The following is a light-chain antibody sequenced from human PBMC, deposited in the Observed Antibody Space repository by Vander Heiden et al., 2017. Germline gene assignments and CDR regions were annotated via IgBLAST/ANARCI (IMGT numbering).Light chain of an antibody. V-gene: IGKV1-39*01. CDR3: QHMDSPPYT. Sequence: DIQMTQSPSYMSASVGDRLTISCRASQNIVTFLNWYQQKPGTDPRLLIYGAYKLQSWVPSRISGSGSGTDFTLTISRLQPEDFATYYCQHMDSPPYTFPHETKLGIK. CDR2: GAY. J-gene: IGKJ2*01. CDR1: QNIVTF.